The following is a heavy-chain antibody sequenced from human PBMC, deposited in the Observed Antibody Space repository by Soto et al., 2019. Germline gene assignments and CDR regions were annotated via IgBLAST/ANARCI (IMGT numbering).Heavy chain of an antibody. CDR3: ARPYCDSTSCYTDWFDP. D-gene: IGHD2-2*02. CDR2: VNPKSGNT. CDR1: GYSFSTYD. V-gene: IGHV1-8*01. Sequence: QVQLVQSGAEVKKPGASVKVSCKASGYSFSTYDINWVRQAAGQGLEWMGWVNPKSGNTDYAQRFRGRVTLISNPSISTAYIELSALTPEETAVYYCARPYCDSTSCYTDWFDPWGQGTLVTVSS. J-gene: IGHJ5*02.